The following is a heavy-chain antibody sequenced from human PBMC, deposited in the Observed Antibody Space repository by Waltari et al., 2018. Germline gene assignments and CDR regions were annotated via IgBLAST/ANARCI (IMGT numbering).Heavy chain of an antibody. D-gene: IGHD3-10*01. CDR1: GGSISRSSYY. J-gene: IGHJ6*02. V-gene: IGHV4-39*07. Sequence: QLQLQESGPGLVKPSETLSLTCTVSGGSISRSSYYWGWIRQPPGKGLEWIGSIYYSGSTYYNPSLKSRVTISVDTSKNQFSLKLSSVTAADTAVYYCARDMVQGVIVRYYGMDVWGQGTTVTVSS. CDR3: ARDMVQGVIVRYYGMDV. CDR2: IYYSGST.